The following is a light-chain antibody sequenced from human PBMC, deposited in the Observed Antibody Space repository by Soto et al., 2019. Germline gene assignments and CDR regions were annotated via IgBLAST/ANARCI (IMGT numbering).Light chain of an antibody. J-gene: IGKJ5*01. Sequence: EIVMTQSPATLSVSPGERATPSSRASQSVSSNLAWYQQKPGQAPRLLIYGASTRATGIPARFSGSGSGTEFTLTITSLRSEDSALYYCQQYNNWPPITFGQGTRPEI. V-gene: IGKV3-15*01. CDR3: QQYNNWPPIT. CDR1: QSVSSN. CDR2: GAS.